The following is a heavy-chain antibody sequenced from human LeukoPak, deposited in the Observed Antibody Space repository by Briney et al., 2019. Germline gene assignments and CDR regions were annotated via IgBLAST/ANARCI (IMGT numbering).Heavy chain of an antibody. V-gene: IGHV3-23*01. D-gene: IGHD5-12*01. CDR3: AKDLDIVATYSYYYGMDV. CDR2: ISGSGSGGST. Sequence: GGSLRLSCAASGFTFSSYAMSWVRRAPGKGLEWVSAISGSGSGGSTYYADSVKGRFTISRDNSKNTLYLQMNSLRAEDTAVYYCAKDLDIVATYSYYYGMDVWGQGTTVTVSS. CDR1: GFTFSSYA. J-gene: IGHJ6*02.